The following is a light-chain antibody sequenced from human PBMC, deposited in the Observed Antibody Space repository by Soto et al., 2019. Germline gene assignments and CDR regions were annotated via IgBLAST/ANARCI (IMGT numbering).Light chain of an antibody. Sequence: EIVSTQSPHTLSLSPGERASLSCRTSQTISSSYFAWYQQKPGQSPSLLVYAASIRDPGIPDRCSGGGSGATFTRSISRLEPADFADYYWQHYDGSLTFGGGTRVEIK. CDR2: AAS. J-gene: IGKJ4*01. V-gene: IGKV3-20*01. CDR3: QHYDGSLT. CDR1: QTISSSY.